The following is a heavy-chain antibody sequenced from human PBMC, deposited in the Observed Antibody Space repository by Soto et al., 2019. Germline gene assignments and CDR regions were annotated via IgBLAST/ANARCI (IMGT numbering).Heavy chain of an antibody. D-gene: IGHD6-19*01. V-gene: IGHV1-18*01. CDR3: ARAPSGIVVTGPFDY. Sequence: ASVKVSCKASGYTFSSYGISWVRQAPGQGLEWMGWISAYNGNTNYAQKLQGRVTMTTDTSTSTAYMELRSLRSDDTAVYYCARAPSGIVVTGPFDYWGQGTLVTVS. CDR2: ISAYNGNT. CDR1: GYTFSSYG. J-gene: IGHJ4*02.